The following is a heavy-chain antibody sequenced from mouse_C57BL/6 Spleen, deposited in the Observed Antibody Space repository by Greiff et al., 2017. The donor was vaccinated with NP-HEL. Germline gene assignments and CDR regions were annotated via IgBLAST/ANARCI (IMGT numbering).Heavy chain of an antibody. V-gene: IGHV1-64*01. Sequence: QVQLQQPGAELVKPGASVKLSCKASGYTFTSYWMHWVKQRPGQGLEWIGMIHPNSGSTNYNEKFKSKATLTVDTSSSTAYMQLSSLTSEDSAVYYCARAYYSNFSYAMDDWGQGTSVTVSS. J-gene: IGHJ4*01. CDR2: IHPNSGST. CDR3: ARAYYSNFSYAMDD. D-gene: IGHD2-5*01. CDR1: GYTFTSYW.